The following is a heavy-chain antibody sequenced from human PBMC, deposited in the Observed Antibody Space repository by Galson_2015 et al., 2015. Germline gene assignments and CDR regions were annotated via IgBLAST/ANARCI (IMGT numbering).Heavy chain of an antibody. J-gene: IGHJ4*02. D-gene: IGHD3-9*01. V-gene: IGHV3-23*01. CDR3: AKEPQGGNILPDRLPPRYFDY. CDR2: ITGSSGRT. Sequence: SLRLSCAASGFIFSSYAMSWVRQAPGKGLEWVSGITGSSGRTYYADSVKGRSTISRDNSKNMLFLQMNSLRAEDTAVYYCAKEPQGGNILPDRLPPRYFDYWGQGTLVTVSP. CDR1: GFIFSSYA.